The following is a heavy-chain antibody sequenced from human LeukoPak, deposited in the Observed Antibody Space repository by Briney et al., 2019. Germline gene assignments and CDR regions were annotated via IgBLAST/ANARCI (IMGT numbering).Heavy chain of an antibody. CDR1: GSTLTGYN. CDR2: INPNSGGT. D-gene: IGHD3-3*01. J-gene: IGHJ4*02. CDR3: ARINTVFGVINNDY. V-gene: IGHV1-2*06. Sequence: ASVNVSFKASGSTLTGYNIHWVRQAPGQPLEWMGRINPNSGGTNYAQKFQGRVTMTRDTSISTAYMELSTLRSDDTAVYYRARINTVFGVINNDYWGQGTLVTVSS.